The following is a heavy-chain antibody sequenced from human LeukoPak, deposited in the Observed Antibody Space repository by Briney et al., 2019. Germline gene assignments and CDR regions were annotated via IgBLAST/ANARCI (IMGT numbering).Heavy chain of an antibody. CDR1: GGSISSGGYY. Sequence: SQTLSLTCTVSGGSISSGGYYWSWIRQPPGKGLEWIGYIYHSGSTYYNPSLKSRVTTSVDRSKNQFSLKLSSVTAADTAVYYCARATVTYDFWSGYPSYFDSWGQGTLVTVSS. V-gene: IGHV4-30-2*01. CDR3: ARATVTYDFWSGYPSYFDS. D-gene: IGHD3-3*01. CDR2: IYHSGST. J-gene: IGHJ4*02.